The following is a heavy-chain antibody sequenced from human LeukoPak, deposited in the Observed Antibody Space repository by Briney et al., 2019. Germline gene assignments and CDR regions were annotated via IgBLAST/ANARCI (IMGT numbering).Heavy chain of an antibody. V-gene: IGHV3-48*03. CDR3: ARDRYYYDSSGYLRAFDI. CDR2: ISSSGSTR. J-gene: IGHJ3*02. D-gene: IGHD3-22*01. CDR1: GFTFSSYE. Sequence: PGGSLRLSCAASGFTFSSYEMNWVRQAPGKGLEWVSYISSSGSTRYYADSVKGRFTISRDNAKNSLYLQMNSLRAEDTAVYYCARDRYYYDSSGYLRAFDIWGQGTMVTVSS.